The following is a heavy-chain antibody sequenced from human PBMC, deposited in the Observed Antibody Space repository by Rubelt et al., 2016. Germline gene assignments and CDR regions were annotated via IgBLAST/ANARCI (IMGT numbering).Heavy chain of an antibody. Sequence: VQLVESGGGVVQPGRSLRLSCAASGFTFSSYAMHWVRQAPGKGLEWVAVISYDGSNKYYADSVKGRFTISRDNSKNTLYLQMGSLRAEDMAVYYCARDGPYYDSSGSSYYYYGMDVWGQGTTVTVSS. CDR1: GFTFSSYA. D-gene: IGHD3-22*01. J-gene: IGHJ6*02. CDR2: ISYDGSNK. V-gene: IGHV3-30*14. CDR3: ARDGPYYDSSGSSYYYYGMDV.